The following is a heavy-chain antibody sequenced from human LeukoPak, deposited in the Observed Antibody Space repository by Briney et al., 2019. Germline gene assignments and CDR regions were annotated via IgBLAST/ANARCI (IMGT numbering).Heavy chain of an antibody. Sequence: SETLSLTCTVSGGSISSGDYYWSWIRQPPGKGLEWIGYIYYSGSTYYNPSLKSRVTIPVDTSKNQFSLKLSSVTAADTAVYYCARGAPYSGYDFDYWGQGTLVTVSS. V-gene: IGHV4-30-4*01. J-gene: IGHJ4*02. CDR3: ARGAPYSGYDFDY. D-gene: IGHD5-12*01. CDR1: GGSISSGDYY. CDR2: IYYSGST.